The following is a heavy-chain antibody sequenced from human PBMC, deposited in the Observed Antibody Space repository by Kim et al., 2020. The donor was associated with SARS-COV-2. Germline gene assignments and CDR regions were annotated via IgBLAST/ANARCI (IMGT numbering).Heavy chain of an antibody. D-gene: IGHD3-10*01. CDR2: IYPGDSDT. J-gene: IGHJ3*02. Sequence: GESLKISCKGSGYSFTSYWIGWVRQMPGKGLEWMGIIYPGDSDTRYSPSFQGQVTISADKSISTAYLQWSSLKASDTAMYYCARTDLLDVLLWFGELSAGAFDIWGQGTMVTVSS. CDR3: ARTDLLDVLLWFGELSAGAFDI. CDR1: GYSFTSYW. V-gene: IGHV5-51*01.